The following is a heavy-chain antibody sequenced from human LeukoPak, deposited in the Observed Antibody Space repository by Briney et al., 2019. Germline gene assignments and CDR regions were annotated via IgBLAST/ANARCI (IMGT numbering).Heavy chain of an antibody. CDR1: GGSFSSYY. CDR2: INHSGST. Sequence: KSSETLSLTCAVYGGSFSSYYWSWIRQPPGKGLEWIGEINHSGSTNYNPSLKSRVTISVDTSKNQFSLKLSSVTAADTAVYYCARVTMIVVVNWFDPWGQGTLVTVSS. CDR3: ARVTMIVVVNWFDP. J-gene: IGHJ5*02. V-gene: IGHV4-34*01. D-gene: IGHD3-22*01.